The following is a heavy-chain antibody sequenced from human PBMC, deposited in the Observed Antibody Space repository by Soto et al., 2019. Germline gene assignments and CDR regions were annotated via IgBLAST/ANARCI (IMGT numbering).Heavy chain of an antibody. Sequence: QVQLVQSGAEVKKPGSSVKVSCKASGGTFSSYAISWVRQAPGQGLEWMGGIIPIFGTANYAQKFQGRVTITADESTSTAYMELSSLRSEDTAVYYCAREPQGSGGNSVGPGAFDIWGQGTMVTVSS. CDR2: IIPIFGTA. V-gene: IGHV1-69*12. J-gene: IGHJ3*02. CDR1: GGTFSSYA. D-gene: IGHD2-21*02. CDR3: AREPQGSGGNSVGPGAFDI.